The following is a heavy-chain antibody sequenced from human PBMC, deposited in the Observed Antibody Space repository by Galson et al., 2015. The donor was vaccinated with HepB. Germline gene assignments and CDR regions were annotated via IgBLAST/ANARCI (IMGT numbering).Heavy chain of an antibody. J-gene: IGHJ6*02. CDR3: ARPMVVGAMDV. CDR1: GFTFSSYA. V-gene: IGHV3-30*04. D-gene: IGHD2-15*01. CDR2: ISYDGSNK. Sequence: SLRLSCAASGFTFSSYAMHWVRQAPGKGLEWVAVISYDGSNKYYADSVKGRFTISRDNSKNTLYLQMNSLRAEDMAVYYCARPMVVGAMDVWGLGTTVTVSS.